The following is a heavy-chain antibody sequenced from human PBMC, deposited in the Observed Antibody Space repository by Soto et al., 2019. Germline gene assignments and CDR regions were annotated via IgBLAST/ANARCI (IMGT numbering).Heavy chain of an antibody. D-gene: IGHD6-19*01. J-gene: IGHJ4*02. Sequence: SETLSLTCTVSGGAISSSSYYWGWIRQPPGKGLEWIGRIYYSGSTYYKPSLKSRVTISIDTSKNQFSLKLSSVTAADTAVYYCASGAGPGGGYYWGQGTLVPVSS. CDR2: IYYSGST. CDR3: ASGAGPGGGYY. CDR1: GGAISSSSYY. V-gene: IGHV4-39*07.